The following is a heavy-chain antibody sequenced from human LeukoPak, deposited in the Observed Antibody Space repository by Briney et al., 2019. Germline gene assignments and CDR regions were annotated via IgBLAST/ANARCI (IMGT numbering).Heavy chain of an antibody. Sequence: GGSLRLSCAASGFTFSSYSMLWVRQAPGKGLEWVSYISSSSSTIYYADSVKGRFTISRDNARNSLYLQMNTLRAEDTAVYYCARDRHKYNYDSGGYPPYWGQGTLVTVSS. CDR1: GFTFSSYS. D-gene: IGHD3-22*01. V-gene: IGHV3-48*01. CDR2: ISSSSSTI. J-gene: IGHJ4*02. CDR3: ARDRHKYNYDSGGYPPY.